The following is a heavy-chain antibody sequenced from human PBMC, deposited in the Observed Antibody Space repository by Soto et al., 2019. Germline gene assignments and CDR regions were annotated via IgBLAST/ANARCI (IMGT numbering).Heavy chain of an antibody. CDR2: IIPILVIA. Sequence: SLNVSCTAPGGTFTSYTISWVRQAPGQGLDWMGRIIPILVIANYAQKFQSRVAITADKSTSTAYMELSSLRSEDTAVYYSARDELTIFGVVIIQSDAFDIWGQGTMVTVSS. CDR3: ARDELTIFGVVIIQSDAFDI. D-gene: IGHD3-3*01. V-gene: IGHV1-69*04. CDR1: GGTFTSYT. J-gene: IGHJ3*02.